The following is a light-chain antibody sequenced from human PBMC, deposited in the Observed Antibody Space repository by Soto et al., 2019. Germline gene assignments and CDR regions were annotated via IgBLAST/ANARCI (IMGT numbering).Light chain of an antibody. J-gene: IGLJ1*01. Sequence: QSALTQPPSASGSPGQSVTISCTGTKSDIGVYDFVSRYQHHPGKAPRLIIYEVVQRPSGVPDRFSGSKSGNTASLTVSGLQAADEADYFCKSYAGSNTDVFGSGTKLTVL. CDR1: KSDIGVYDF. CDR3: KSYAGSNTDV. CDR2: EVV. V-gene: IGLV2-8*01.